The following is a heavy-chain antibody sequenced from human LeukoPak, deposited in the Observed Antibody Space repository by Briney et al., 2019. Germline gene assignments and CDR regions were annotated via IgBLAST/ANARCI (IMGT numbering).Heavy chain of an antibody. D-gene: IGHD3-10*01. V-gene: IGHV3-30-3*01. CDR1: GFTFSSYA. Sequence: GGSLRLSCAASGFTFSSYAMHWVRQAPGKGLEWVAVISYDGSNKYYADSVKGRFTISRDNSKNTLYLQMNSLRAEDTAVYYCAKDSADIWGQGTMVTVSS. CDR2: ISYDGSNK. CDR3: AKDSADI. J-gene: IGHJ3*02.